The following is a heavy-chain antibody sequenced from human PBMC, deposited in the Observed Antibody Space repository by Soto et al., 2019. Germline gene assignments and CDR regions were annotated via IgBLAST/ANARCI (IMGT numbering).Heavy chain of an antibody. CDR2: IIPLFGKA. J-gene: IGHJ4*02. D-gene: IGHD6-19*01. CDR1: GGSFSTLG. V-gene: IGHV1-69*06. CDR3: ATAHNSGWYFFDY. Sequence: SVQVSCQASGGSFSTLGINWVRQAPGQGLEWMGGIIPLFGKARYAETSQGRVTITADTSTGTAYMEVSSLRSDDTAVFYCATAHNSGWYFFDYWGPGTLVTVSS.